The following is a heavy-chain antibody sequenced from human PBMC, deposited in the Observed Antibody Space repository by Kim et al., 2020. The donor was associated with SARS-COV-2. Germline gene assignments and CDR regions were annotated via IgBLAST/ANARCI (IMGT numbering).Heavy chain of an antibody. CDR2: MSGSRANK. V-gene: IGHV3-23*01. J-gene: IGHJ6*02. D-gene: IGHD3-22*01. Sequence: GGSLRLSCVASGFTFDIYAMSWVRQAPGKGLEWVSVMSGSRANKFYADSVRGRFTISRDNSKNTLYLQMNSLRDEDTALYYCAKMVVMDDSNYFYYNAMDVWGQGTPVTVSS. CDR3: AKMVVMDDSNYFYYNAMDV. CDR1: GFTFDIYA.